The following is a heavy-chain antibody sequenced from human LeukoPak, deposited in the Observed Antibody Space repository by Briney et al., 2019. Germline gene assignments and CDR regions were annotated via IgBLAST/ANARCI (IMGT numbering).Heavy chain of an antibody. CDR2: ISWNSGSI. CDR3: ARDSAYKKFDY. V-gene: IGHV3-9*01. Sequence: PGGSLRLSCAASGFTFDDYAMHWVRQAPGKGLEWVSGISWNSGSIGYADSVKGRFTISRDDAENSLYLQMDSLRAEDAAVYYCARDSAYKKFDYWGQGTLVTVSS. CDR1: GFTFDDYA. D-gene: IGHD2-21*01. J-gene: IGHJ4*02.